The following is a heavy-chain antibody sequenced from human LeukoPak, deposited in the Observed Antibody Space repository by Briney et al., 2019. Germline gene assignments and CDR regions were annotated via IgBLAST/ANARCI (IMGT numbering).Heavy chain of an antibody. Sequence: GGSLRLSCAASGFTLSSYGMHWVRQAPGKGLEWVAFIRYDGSDKYYADSVRGRFTISRDTSKNTLYLQMDSLRPEDTAVYYCAKDQAAVATTGTPEDHWGQGTLVTVSS. J-gene: IGHJ4*02. V-gene: IGHV3-30*02. CDR1: GFTLSSYG. CDR3: AKDQAAVATTGTPEDH. CDR2: IRYDGSDK. D-gene: IGHD6-13*01.